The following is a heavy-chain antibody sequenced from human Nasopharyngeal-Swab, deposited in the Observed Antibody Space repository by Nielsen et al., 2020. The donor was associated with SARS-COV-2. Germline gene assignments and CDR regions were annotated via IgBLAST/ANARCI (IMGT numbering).Heavy chain of an antibody. D-gene: IGHD6-13*01. CDR1: GYTFTSYG. V-gene: IGHV1-18*01. CDR2: ISAYNGNT. CDR3: ARDVGRYSSSWYPHHFDY. Sequence: ALVKVSCKASGYTFTSYGISWVRQAPGQGLEWMGWISAYNGNTNYAQKLQGRVTMTTDTSTSTAYMELRSLRSDDTAVYYCARDVGRYSSSWYPHHFDYWGQGTLVTVSS. J-gene: IGHJ4*02.